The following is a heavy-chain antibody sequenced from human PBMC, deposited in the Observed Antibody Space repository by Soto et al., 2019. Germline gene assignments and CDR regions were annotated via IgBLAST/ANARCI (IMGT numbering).Heavy chain of an antibody. D-gene: IGHD3-10*01. V-gene: IGHV4-39*01. CDR3: ASYHGSESFYYNGIDY. J-gene: IGHJ4*02. Sequence: WETLSLTCTVSGDSISSSSYYWGWIRQPPGKGLEWIGSIYYSGNTYYNPSLKSRVTISVDTSKNQFSLKLNSVTAADTAVYYCASYHGSESFYYNGIDYWGQGTLVTVSS. CDR1: GDSISSSSYY. CDR2: IYYSGNT.